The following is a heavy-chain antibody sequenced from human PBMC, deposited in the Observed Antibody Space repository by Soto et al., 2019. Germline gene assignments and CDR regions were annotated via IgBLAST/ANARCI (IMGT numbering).Heavy chain of an antibody. CDR3: TTSPRAQY. V-gene: IGHV3-15*01. J-gene: IGHJ4*02. Sequence: EVQLVESGGGLVKPGGSLGLSCAVSGFTFNNAWMSWVRQAPGKGLEWVGRIKSKTDGGTTDHAASVKGRFTISRGDSRNTLYLQMDSLKIEDTAMYYCTTSPRAQYWGQGTLVSVSS. CDR2: IKSKTDGGTT. CDR1: GFTFNNAW.